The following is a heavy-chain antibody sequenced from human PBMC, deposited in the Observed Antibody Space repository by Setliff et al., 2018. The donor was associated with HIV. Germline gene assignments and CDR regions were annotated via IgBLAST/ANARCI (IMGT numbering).Heavy chain of an antibody. CDR2: IHYSGST. Sequence: PSETLSLTCTVSGASISSHYWSWIRQPPGKGLEWIGSIHYSGSTNYNPSLKSRVTISVDTSKNQFSLKLSSVTAADTALYYCARAVAGSPYFFDYWGQGTLVTVSS. CDR1: GASISSHY. J-gene: IGHJ4*02. CDR3: ARAVAGSPYFFDY. V-gene: IGHV4-59*11. D-gene: IGHD6-19*01.